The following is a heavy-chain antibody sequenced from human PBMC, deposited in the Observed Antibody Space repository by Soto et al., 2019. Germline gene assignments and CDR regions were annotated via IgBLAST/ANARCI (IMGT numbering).Heavy chain of an antibody. V-gene: IGHV2-5*01. D-gene: IGHD2-8*01. Sequence: QITLKESGPTLVKPTQPLTLTCTFSGFSLSTRALGVCWIRQPPGKALEWLALIYWNDDKRYSPSLQNRLSISKETAPRRVVIITANFVSLETALYYCAHTNDLRCFDVWCQGTFVAVSA. J-gene: IGHJ3*01. CDR2: IYWNDDK. CDR3: AHTNDLRCFDV. CDR1: GFSLSTRALG.